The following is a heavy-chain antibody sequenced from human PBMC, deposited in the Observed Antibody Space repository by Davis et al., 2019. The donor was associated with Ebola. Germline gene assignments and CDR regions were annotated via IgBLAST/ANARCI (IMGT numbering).Heavy chain of an antibody. CDR2: ISWNSGSM. V-gene: IGHV3-9*01. J-gene: IGHJ4*02. D-gene: IGHD4-23*01. Sequence: SLKISCAASGFTFDDYAMHWVRQVPGKGLEWVSAISWNSGSMDYAASVKGRFTVSRDNAKKLLYLQMNSLRPEDTAFYYCASAPYGNSYHFDGWGQGTLVTVSS. CDR1: GFTFDDYA. CDR3: ASAPYGNSYHFDG.